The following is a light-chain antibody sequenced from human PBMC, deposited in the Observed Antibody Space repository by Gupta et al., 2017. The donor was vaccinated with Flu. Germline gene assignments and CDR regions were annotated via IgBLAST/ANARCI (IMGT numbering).Light chain of an antibody. J-gene: IGKJ1*01. CDR3: QQYCRSPRP. CDR1: QSVSSTY. Sequence: EIVLTQSPGTLSLSPGERATLSCRASQSVSSTYLAWYQQKPGQAPRLLIYGASTRATGIPARFSGSGSGTDFTLTISRLEPEDFAVYYCQQYCRSPRPFGQGTKVEIK. V-gene: IGKV3-20*01. CDR2: GAS.